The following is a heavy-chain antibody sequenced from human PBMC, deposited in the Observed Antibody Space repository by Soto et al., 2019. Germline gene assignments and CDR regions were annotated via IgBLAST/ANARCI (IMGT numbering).Heavy chain of an antibody. CDR3: AASIFYYGMDV. V-gene: IGHV5-51*01. Sequence: XESLKISCKGCGCTFTNYWIGWVRQMPGKGLEWMGIIYPGDSDTKYNPPFQGQVTISADKSITTTYLRWTSLKASDTAIYYCAASIFYYGMDVWGQGATVTVSS. CDR1: GCTFTNYW. J-gene: IGHJ6*02. CDR2: IYPGDSDT.